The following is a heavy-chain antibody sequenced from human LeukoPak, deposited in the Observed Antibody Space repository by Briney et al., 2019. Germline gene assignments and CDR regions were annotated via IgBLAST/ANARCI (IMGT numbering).Heavy chain of an antibody. J-gene: IGHJ4*02. CDR3: AKDMRPIVVVPAAMRPDY. Sequence: PGGSLRLSCAAAGFTFSSYGMHWVRQAQGKGVEWVAFIRYDGSNKYYADSVKGRFTISRDNSKNTLYLQMNSLRAEDTAVYYCAKDMRPIVVVPAAMRPDYWGQGTLVTVSS. CDR2: IRYDGSNK. D-gene: IGHD2-2*01. V-gene: IGHV3-30*02. CDR1: GFTFSSYG.